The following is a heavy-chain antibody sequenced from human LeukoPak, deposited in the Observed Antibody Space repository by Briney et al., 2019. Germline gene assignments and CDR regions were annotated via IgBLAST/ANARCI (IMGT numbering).Heavy chain of an antibody. D-gene: IGHD2-2*01. CDR2: IYYSGST. V-gene: IGHV4-59*11. CDR3: AKLPASGRYCSSTSCYGAGAFDI. Sequence: SETLSLTCTVSGGSISSHYWSWIRQPPGKGLEWIGYIYYSGSTNYNPSLKSRVTISVDTSKNQFSLKLSSVTAADTAVYYCAKLPASGRYCSSTSCYGAGAFDIWGQGTMVTVSS. J-gene: IGHJ3*02. CDR1: GGSISSHY.